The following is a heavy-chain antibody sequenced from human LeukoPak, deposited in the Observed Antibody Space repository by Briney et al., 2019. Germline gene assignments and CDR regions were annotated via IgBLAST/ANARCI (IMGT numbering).Heavy chain of an antibody. CDR1: GFTFSNYA. J-gene: IGHJ4*02. V-gene: IGHV3-23*01. D-gene: IGHD5-18*01. CDR3: AKEDVDTSFDF. CDR2: ISDGAGGRT. Sequence: GGSLRLSCAASGFTFSNYAMNWVSQAPGKGLEWVSAISDGAGGRTYYTDSVKGRFTISRDNSKNTLYLQLNSLRAEDTAVYYCAKEDVDTSFDFWGQGTLVTVSS.